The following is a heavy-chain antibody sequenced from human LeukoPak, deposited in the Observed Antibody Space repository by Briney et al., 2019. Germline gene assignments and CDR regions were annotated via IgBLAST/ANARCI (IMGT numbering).Heavy chain of an antibody. D-gene: IGHD2-2*01. CDR1: GFTVSSNY. CDR2: IYSGGST. CDR3: QPPAFDI. J-gene: IGHJ3*02. Sequence: GGSLRLSCAVSGFTVSSNYMSWVRQAPGKGLEWVSVIYSGGSTYYADSVKGRFTISRDNSKNTLYLQMNSLRAEDTAVYYCQPPAFDIWGQGTMVTVSS. V-gene: IGHV3-66*01.